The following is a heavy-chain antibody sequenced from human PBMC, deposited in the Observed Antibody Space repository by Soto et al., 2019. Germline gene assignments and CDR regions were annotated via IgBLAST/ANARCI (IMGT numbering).Heavy chain of an antibody. V-gene: IGHV1-8*01. CDR1: VYSFTNND. CDR3: ARMATFGSLNWFDP. J-gene: IGHJ5*02. CDR2: MNPGSGDT. Sequence: ASVEVTCKASVYSFTNNDVSWVRQAIGQGLEWMGWMNPGSGDTGYAQKFQGRVTMTRDISIATAYVELSSLRSDDTAIYYCARMATFGSLNWFDPWGQGTLVTVSS. D-gene: IGHD3-16*01.